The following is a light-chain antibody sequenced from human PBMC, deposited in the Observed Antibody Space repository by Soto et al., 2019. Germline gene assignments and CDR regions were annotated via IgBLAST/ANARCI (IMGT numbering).Light chain of an antibody. Sequence: EVVMRQSPATLSVSPGEGATLSCRASQSVSSSYLAWYQQKPGQAPRLLIYGASSRATGIPDRFSGSGSGTDFTLTISSLQPEDVAVYYCQQYEAVVTFGQGTKVDIK. CDR1: QSVSSSY. CDR3: QQYEAVVT. CDR2: GAS. J-gene: IGKJ1*01. V-gene: IGKV3-20*01.